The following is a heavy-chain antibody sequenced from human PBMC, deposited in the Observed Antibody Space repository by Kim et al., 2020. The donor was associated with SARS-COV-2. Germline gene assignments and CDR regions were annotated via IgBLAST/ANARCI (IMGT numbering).Heavy chain of an antibody. J-gene: IGHJ6*02. CDR2: INHSGST. D-gene: IGHD6-13*01. Sequence: SETLSLTCAVYGGSFSGYYWSWIRQPPGKGLEWIGEINHSGSTNYNPSLKSRVTISVDTSKNQFSLKLSSVTAADTAVYYCSMGTIAAAGTRQTQYYYYYYGMDVWGQGTTVTVSS. V-gene: IGHV4-34*01. CDR3: SMGTIAAAGTRQTQYYYYYYGMDV. CDR1: GGSFSGYY.